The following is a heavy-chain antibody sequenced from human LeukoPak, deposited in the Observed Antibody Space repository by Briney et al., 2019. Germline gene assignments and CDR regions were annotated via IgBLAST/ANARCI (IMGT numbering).Heavy chain of an antibody. CDR3: ASGYNFGLDY. D-gene: IGHD5-18*01. J-gene: IGHJ4*02. V-gene: IGHV3-53*01. CDR2: VYSGGTT. Sequence: PGGSLRLSCEVSGFTVSRNYMXXXRRAPGKGLEWVSIVYSGGTTYYADSVKGRFXXXXXNSRNMLYLQMNSLRAEDTAVYYCASGYNFGLDYWGQGALLTVS. CDR1: GFTVSRNY.